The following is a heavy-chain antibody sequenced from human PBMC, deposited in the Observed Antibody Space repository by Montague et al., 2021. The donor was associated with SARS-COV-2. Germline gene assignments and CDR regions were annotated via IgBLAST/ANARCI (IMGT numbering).Heavy chain of an antibody. D-gene: IGHD2-15*01. CDR2: ISSESAYI. Sequence: SLRLSCAASGFTFSSISMNWVRQAPGKRLEWVSSISSESAYIVNAESVRGRFTISRDNAQNLLYLQMNSLRAEDTAVYYCARFETSKFYSSGMDVWGQGTTVTVSS. J-gene: IGHJ6*02. CDR3: ARFETSKFYSSGMDV. V-gene: IGHV3-21*01. CDR1: GFTFSSIS.